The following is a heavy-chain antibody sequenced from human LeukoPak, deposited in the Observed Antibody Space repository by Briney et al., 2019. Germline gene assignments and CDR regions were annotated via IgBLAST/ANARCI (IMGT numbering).Heavy chain of an antibody. V-gene: IGHV1-2*04. D-gene: IGHD2-15*01. CDR1: GYTFTGYY. Sequence: GASVKVSCKASGYTFTGYYMHWVRQAPGQGLEWMGWINPNSGGTNYAQKFQGWVTMTRDTSISTAYMELSRLRSDDTAVYYCARDLGYCSGGSCYWGYYFAYGAREPWSP. CDR2: INPNSGGT. CDR3: ARDLGYCSGGSCYWGYYFAY. J-gene: IGHJ4*02.